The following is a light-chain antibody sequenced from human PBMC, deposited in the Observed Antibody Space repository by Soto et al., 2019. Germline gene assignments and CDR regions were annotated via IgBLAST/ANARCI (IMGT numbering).Light chain of an antibody. Sequence: DIEMTQSPSSLPASVGDRVFISCRASQTIGNYLNWYQQKPGKAPKLLLYGASHLQSGVPSRFRGFGSGTDFTLTINSLQPEDFATYSCQQTHSSPYTFGQGTKLEIK. J-gene: IGKJ2*01. CDR2: GAS. CDR1: QTIGNY. CDR3: QQTHSSPYT. V-gene: IGKV1-39*01.